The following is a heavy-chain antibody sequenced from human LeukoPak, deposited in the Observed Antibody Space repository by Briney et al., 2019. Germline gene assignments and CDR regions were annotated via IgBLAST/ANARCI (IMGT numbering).Heavy chain of an antibody. CDR2: IYYSGST. J-gene: IGHJ5*02. CDR3: ARHSTSSSWTLSSGNWFDP. CDR1: GGSISSSSYY. Sequence: SETLSLTCTVSGGSISSSSYYWGWIRQPPGKGRGGFGSIYYSGSTYYNPSLKSRVTISVDTSKNQFSLKLSSVTAADTAVYYCARHSTSSSWTLSSGNWFDPWGQGTLVTVSS. D-gene: IGHD6-13*01. V-gene: IGHV4-39*01.